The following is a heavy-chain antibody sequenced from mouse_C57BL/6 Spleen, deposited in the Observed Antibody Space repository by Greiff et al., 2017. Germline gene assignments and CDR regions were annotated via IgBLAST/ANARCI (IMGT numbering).Heavy chain of an antibody. J-gene: IGHJ1*03. CDR1: GFTFSDYG. D-gene: IGHD2-1*01. CDR2: ISSGSSTI. V-gene: IGHV5-17*01. Sequence: EVKLMESGGGLVKPGGSLKLSCAASGFTFSDYGMHWVRQAPEKGLEWVAYISSGSSTIYYADTVKGRFTISRDNAKNTLFLQMTSLRSEDTAMYYCARHLGNYPDWYFDVWGTGTTVTVSS. CDR3: ARHLGNYPDWYFDV.